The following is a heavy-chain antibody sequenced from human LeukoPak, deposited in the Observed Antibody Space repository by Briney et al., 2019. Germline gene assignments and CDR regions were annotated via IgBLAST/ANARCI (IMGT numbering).Heavy chain of an antibody. CDR3: ARYGFSTIWQGGWHAFDI. CDR2: INPTVGDT. D-gene: IGHD6-13*01. V-gene: IGHV1-46*01. J-gene: IGHJ3*02. Sequence: ASVKVSCKASGYTPTSYYMHWVRQAPGQGLEWMGIINPTVGDTIYAQKFQGRVTMTRDMSTSTVYMELSSLRSDDTAVYYCARYGFSTIWQGGWHAFDIWGQGTMVTVSS. CDR1: GYTPTSYY.